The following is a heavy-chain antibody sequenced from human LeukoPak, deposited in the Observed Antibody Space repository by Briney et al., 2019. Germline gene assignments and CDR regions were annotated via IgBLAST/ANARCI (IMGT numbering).Heavy chain of an antibody. CDR2: IKQDGSEK. J-gene: IGHJ3*02. CDR1: GFTFSAKW. CDR3: AAGRGLDI. V-gene: IGHV3-7*05. Sequence: GGSLRLSCAASGFTFSAKWMSWVRQAPGTGLEWVANIKQDGSEKYYVDSVKGRFAISRDNAKNSLYLQMNSLRAEDTAVYYCAAGRGLDIWGQGTMVSVS.